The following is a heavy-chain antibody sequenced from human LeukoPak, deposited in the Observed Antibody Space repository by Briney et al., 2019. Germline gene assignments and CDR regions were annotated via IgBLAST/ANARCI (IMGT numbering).Heavy chain of an antibody. V-gene: IGHV3-7*01. CDR1: GFTFSSYW. CDR2: IKQDGSEK. D-gene: IGHD6-19*01. J-gene: IGHJ4*02. CDR3: AREEAVAGIGY. Sequence: PGGSLRLSCEVSGFTFSSYWMSWVRQAPGKGLEWVANIKQDGSEKYYVDSEKGRFTISRDNAKNSLYLQMNSLRAEDTAVYYCAREEAVAGIGYWGQGTLVTVSS.